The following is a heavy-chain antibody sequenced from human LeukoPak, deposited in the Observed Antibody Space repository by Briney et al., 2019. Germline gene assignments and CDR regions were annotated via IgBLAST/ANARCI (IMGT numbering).Heavy chain of an antibody. Sequence: PSETLSLTCTVSGGSISSSSYYWGWIRQPPGKGVEWIGSIYYSWSTYYNPSLKSRVTISVDTSKNQFSLKLSSVTAADTAVYYCASEHWYGDYWGQGTLVTVSS. J-gene: IGHJ4*02. V-gene: IGHV4-39*01. CDR1: GGSISSSSYY. CDR2: IYYSWST. D-gene: IGHD6-13*01. CDR3: ASEHWYGDY.